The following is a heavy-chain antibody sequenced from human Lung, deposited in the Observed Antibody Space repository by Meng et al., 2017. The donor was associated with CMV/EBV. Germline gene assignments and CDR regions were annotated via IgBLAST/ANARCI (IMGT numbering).Heavy chain of an antibody. V-gene: IGHV4-38-2*02. J-gene: IGHJ4*02. Sequence: SETLSLTCTVSDYSISSGFYWGCVRQPPGKGLEWIGSIHHTGSSYYNPSLKSRVTLSVDTSKNQFSLKVTSVTAADTAVYYCARGIFGVVDYWGQGTLVTVSS. CDR3: ARGIFGVVDY. D-gene: IGHD3-3*01. CDR1: DYSISSGFY. CDR2: IHHTGSS.